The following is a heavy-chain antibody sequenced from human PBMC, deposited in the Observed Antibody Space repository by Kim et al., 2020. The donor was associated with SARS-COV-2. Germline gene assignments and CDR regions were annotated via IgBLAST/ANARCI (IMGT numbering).Heavy chain of an antibody. CDR1: GGSFSGYY. Sequence: SETLSLTCAVYGGSFSGYYWSWIRQPPGKGLEWIGEINHSGSTNYNPSLKSRVTISVDTSKNQFSLKLSSVPAADTAVYYCARVFGSSSTRNWFDPWGQGTLVTVSS. V-gene: IGHV4-34*01. J-gene: IGHJ5*02. CDR3: ARVFGSSSTRNWFDP. D-gene: IGHD6-6*01. CDR2: INHSGST.